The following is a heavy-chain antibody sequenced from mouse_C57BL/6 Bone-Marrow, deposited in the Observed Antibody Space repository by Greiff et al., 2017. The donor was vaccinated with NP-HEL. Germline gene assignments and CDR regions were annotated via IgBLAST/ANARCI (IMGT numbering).Heavy chain of an antibody. CDR3: AIGGYRFAY. CDR2: IHPSDSDT. Sequence: QVQLKQPGAELVKPGASVKVSCKASGYTFTSYWMHWVKQRPGQGLEWIGRIHPSDSDTNYNPKFKGKATLTVDKSSSTAYMQRSSLTSEDSAVYYGAIGGYRFAYWGQGTLVTVSA. CDR1: GYTFTSYW. J-gene: IGHJ3*01. V-gene: IGHV1-74*01.